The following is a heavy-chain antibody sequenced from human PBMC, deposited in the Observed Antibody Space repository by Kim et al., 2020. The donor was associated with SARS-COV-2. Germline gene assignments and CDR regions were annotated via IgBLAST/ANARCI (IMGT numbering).Heavy chain of an antibody. CDR2: ISSSSSTI. D-gene: IGHD3-10*01. CDR1: GFTFSSYS. V-gene: IGHV3-48*02. J-gene: IGHJ6*02. Sequence: GGSLRLSCAASGFTFSSYSMNWVRQAPGKGLKWVSYISSSSSTIYYADSVKGRFTISRDNAKNSLYLQMNSLRDEDTAVYYCARDFYYYGSGSYYNGDHYYGMDVWGQGTTVTVSS. CDR3: ARDFYYYGSGSYYNGDHYYGMDV.